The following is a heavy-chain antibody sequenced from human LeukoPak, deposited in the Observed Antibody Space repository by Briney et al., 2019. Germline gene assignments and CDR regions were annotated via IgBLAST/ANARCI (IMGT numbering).Heavy chain of an antibody. D-gene: IGHD3-16*01. V-gene: IGHV4-34*01. CDR1: GGSFSGYY. J-gene: IGHJ3*02. Sequence: SETLSLTCAVYGGSFSGYYWSWIRQPPGKGLEWIGEINHSGSTNYNPSLKSRVTKSVDTSKNQFSLKLSSVTAADTAVYYCARRTALGGAFDIWGQGTMVTVSS. CDR2: INHSGST. CDR3: ARRTALGGAFDI.